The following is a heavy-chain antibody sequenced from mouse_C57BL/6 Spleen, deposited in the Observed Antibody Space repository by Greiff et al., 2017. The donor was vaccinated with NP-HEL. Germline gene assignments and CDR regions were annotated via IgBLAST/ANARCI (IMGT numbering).Heavy chain of an antibody. CDR3: ASGLRWFAY. CDR1: GYSITSGYY. CDR2: ISYDGSN. V-gene: IGHV3-6*01. J-gene: IGHJ3*01. Sequence: DVKLQESGPGLVKPSQSLSLTCSVTGYSITSGYYWNWIRQFPGNKLEWMGYISYDGSNNYNPSLKNRISITRDTSKNQFFLKLNSVTTEDTATYYCASGLRWFAYWGQGTLVTVSA.